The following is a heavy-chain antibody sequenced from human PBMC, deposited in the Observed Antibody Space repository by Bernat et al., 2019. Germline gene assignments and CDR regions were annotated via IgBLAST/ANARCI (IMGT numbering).Heavy chain of an antibody. CDR1: GFTFSSYW. CDR2: IKQDGSAK. J-gene: IGHJ3*02. CDR3: ARVSVEGEAFDI. V-gene: IGHV3-7*03. D-gene: IGHD6-19*01. Sequence: EVQLVESGGGLVQPGGSLRLSCAASGFTFSSYWMSWVRQAPGKGLEWVANIKQDGSAKYYVDSVKGRFTISRDNAKNSLYLQMNSLRAEDTAVYYFARVSVEGEAFDIWGQGTMVTVSS.